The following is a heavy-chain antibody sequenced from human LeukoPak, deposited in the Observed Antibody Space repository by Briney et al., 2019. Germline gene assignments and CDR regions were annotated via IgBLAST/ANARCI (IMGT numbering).Heavy chain of an antibody. Sequence: ASVKVSCKAPGYTFTSYGISWVRQAPGQGLEWMGWISAYNGNTNYAQKLQGRVTMTTDTSTSTAYMELRSLRSDDTAVYYCARDVESSSFGAFDIWGQGTMVTVSS. CDR1: GYTFTSYG. CDR3: ARDVESSSFGAFDI. V-gene: IGHV1-18*01. D-gene: IGHD6-6*01. J-gene: IGHJ3*02. CDR2: ISAYNGNT.